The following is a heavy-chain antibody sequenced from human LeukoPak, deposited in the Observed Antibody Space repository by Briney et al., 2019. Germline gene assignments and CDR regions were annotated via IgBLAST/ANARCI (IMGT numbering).Heavy chain of an antibody. CDR2: INHSGST. CDR1: GGSFSGYY. D-gene: IGHD1-1*01. J-gene: IGHJ5*02. Sequence: SETLSLTCAVYGGSFSGYYWSWIRQPPGKGLEWIGEINHSGSTNYNPSLKSRVTISVDTSKNQFSLKLSSVTAADTAVYYCARGLRVGTPRYKGGFDPWGQGTLVTVSP. V-gene: IGHV4-34*01. CDR3: ARGLRVGTPRYKGGFDP.